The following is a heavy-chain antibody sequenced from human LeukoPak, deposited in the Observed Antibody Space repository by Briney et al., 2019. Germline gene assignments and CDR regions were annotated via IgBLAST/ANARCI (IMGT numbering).Heavy chain of an antibody. CDR3: ARGRNSSSWYVDAFDI. CDR1: GFTFSTYW. CDR2: IKQDGSEK. V-gene: IGHV3-7*01. J-gene: IGHJ3*02. D-gene: IGHD6-13*01. Sequence: GGSLRLSCAASGFTFSTYWVTWVRQAPGKGLEWVANIKQDGSEKYFVDSVKGRFTISRENAKNSLYLQMNSLRAGDTAVYYCARGRNSSSWYVDAFDIWGQGTMVTVSS.